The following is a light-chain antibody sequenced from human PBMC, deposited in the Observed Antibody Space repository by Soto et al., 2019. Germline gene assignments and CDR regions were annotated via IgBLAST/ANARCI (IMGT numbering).Light chain of an antibody. V-gene: IGKV3-11*01. CDR2: DTS. CDR1: QSVKNY. CDR3: QQRSNWPLT. J-gene: IGKJ3*01. Sequence: EIVLTQSPATLSLSPGERATLSCRASQSVKNYLAWYQQKPGQNPRLLIYDTSNRATDVPARFSGSGSGTDFTLTISSLEPEDFAVYFCQQRSNWPLTFGPGTKVDIK.